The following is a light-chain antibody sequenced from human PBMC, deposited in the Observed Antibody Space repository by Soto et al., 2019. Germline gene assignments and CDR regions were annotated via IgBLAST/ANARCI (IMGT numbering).Light chain of an antibody. CDR1: SSDVGGYNY. Sequence: SALTQPASVSGSPGQSITISCTGTSSDVGGYNYVSWYQQHPGKATKLMIYEVSNRPSGVSNRFSGSKSGNTASLTISGLQAEYEADYYCSSYTRSSTHWVFGGGTKVTVL. CDR3: SSYTRSSTHWV. J-gene: IGLJ3*02. CDR2: EVS. V-gene: IGLV2-14*01.